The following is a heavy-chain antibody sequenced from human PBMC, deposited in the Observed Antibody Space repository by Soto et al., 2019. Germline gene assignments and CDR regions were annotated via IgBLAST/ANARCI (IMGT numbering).Heavy chain of an antibody. CDR2: INAGNGNT. CDR3: ARDCSSTSCYGMDV. V-gene: IGHV1-3*01. CDR1: GYTFTRYA. D-gene: IGHD2-2*01. Sequence: ASVKVSCKASGYTFTRYAMHWVRQAPGQRLQWMGWINAGNGNTKYSQKFQGRVTITRDTSASTVYMELSSLRSEDTAVYYCARDCSSTSCYGMDVWGQGTTVTVS. J-gene: IGHJ6*02.